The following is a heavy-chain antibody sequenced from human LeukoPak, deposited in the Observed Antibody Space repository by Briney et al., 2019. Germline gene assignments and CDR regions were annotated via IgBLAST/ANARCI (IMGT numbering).Heavy chain of an antibody. D-gene: IGHD3-16*01. J-gene: IGHJ6*02. Sequence: SETLSLTCTVSGGSISSYYWSWILQPLGKGLEWFGYIYYSGSTNYNPSLKSRVTISVDTSKAQFSLKLSSVTAADTAVYYCARDRLSPDYYYGMDVWGQGTTVTVSS. CDR1: GGSISSYY. CDR3: ARDRLSPDYYYGMDV. CDR2: IYYSGST. V-gene: IGHV4-59*01.